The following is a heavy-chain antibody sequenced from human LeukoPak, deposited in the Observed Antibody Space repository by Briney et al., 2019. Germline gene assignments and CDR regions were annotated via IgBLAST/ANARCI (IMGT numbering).Heavy chain of an antibody. CDR1: GFTFSSYG. CDR3: ASAYILHRHFDY. Sequence: GRSLRLSCAASGFTFSSYGMHWVRQAPGKGLEWVAVISYDGSNKYYADSVKGRFTISRDNSKNTLYLQMNSLRAEDTAVYYCASAYILHRHFDYWGQGTLVTVSS. D-gene: IGHD1-14*01. V-gene: IGHV3-30*03. J-gene: IGHJ4*02. CDR2: ISYDGSNK.